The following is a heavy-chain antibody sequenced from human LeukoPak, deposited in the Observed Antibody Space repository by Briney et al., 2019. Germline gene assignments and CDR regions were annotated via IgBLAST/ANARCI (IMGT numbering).Heavy chain of an antibody. D-gene: IGHD3-16*02. V-gene: IGHV1-2*04. J-gene: IGHJ4*02. CDR2: INPNSGGT. CDR3: ARGRQSMITFGGVIVPYYFDY. Sequence: ASVKVSCKASGYTVTGYYMHWVRQAPGQGLEWMGWINPNSGGTNCAQKFQGWVTMTRDTSISTAYMELSRLRSDDTAVYYCARGRQSMITFGGVIVPYYFDYWGQGTLVTVSS. CDR1: GYTVTGYY.